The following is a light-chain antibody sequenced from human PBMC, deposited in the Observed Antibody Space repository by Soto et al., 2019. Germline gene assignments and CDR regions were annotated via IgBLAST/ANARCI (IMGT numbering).Light chain of an antibody. Sequence: QSALTQPASVSGSPGQSITISCTGTSSDVGGYNSVSWYQQHPGKAPKLILYDVTDRPSGVSYRFSGSKSGNTASLTISGLHAADEADYFCSSFTSSMTNVFGSGTKLTVL. CDR2: DVT. CDR3: SSFTSSMTNV. V-gene: IGLV2-14*01. J-gene: IGLJ1*01. CDR1: SSDVGGYNS.